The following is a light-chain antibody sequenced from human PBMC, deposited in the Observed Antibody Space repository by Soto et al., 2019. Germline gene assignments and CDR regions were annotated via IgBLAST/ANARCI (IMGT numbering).Light chain of an antibody. V-gene: IGLV2-11*01. J-gene: IGLJ1*01. CDR3: SSYAGSYPFV. CDR1: SSDVGGYNY. CDR2: DVT. Sequence: QPVLTQPRSVSGSPGQSVTISCTGTSSDVGGYNYVSWYQQDPGKAPKLMIYDVTKRPSGVPDRFSGSKSGNTASLTISGLQAKDEADYYCSSYAGSYPFVFGTGTKVTVL.